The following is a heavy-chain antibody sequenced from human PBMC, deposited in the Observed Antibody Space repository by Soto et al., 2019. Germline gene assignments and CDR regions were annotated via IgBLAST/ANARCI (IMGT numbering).Heavy chain of an antibody. CDR1: GFTFSSYA. J-gene: IGHJ4*02. Sequence: EVQLLESGGGLVQPGGSLRLSCAASGFTFSSYAMSWVRQAPGKGLEWVSTLSVSGGSTYYADSVKGRFTTSRDNSQNTLYLQMNSLRGEDTAVYYCAKSIPDGYTLPGADYWGQGTLVTVSS. V-gene: IGHV3-23*01. D-gene: IGHD5-12*01. CDR2: LSVSGGST. CDR3: AKSIPDGYTLPGADY.